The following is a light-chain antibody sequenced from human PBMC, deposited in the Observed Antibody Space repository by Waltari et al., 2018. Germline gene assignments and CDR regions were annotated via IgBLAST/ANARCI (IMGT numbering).Light chain of an antibody. J-gene: IGKJ4*01. CDR2: GAS. CDR3: QQYDGSVVT. V-gene: IGKV3-20*01. Sequence: EIVLTQSPGTLSVSPGERVTVPCRASQTITGSWLTWYHQKPGQAPRPLIYGASNRAPGIPDRFSGSGSGTDFTLTISRLEPEDSAVYYCQQYDGSVVTFGGGTKVEIK. CDR1: QTITGSW.